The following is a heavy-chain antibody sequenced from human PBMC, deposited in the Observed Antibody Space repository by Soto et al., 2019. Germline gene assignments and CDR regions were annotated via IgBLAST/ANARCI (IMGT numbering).Heavy chain of an antibody. CDR3: ASLTGAVAGRPYYYYGMDV. CDR2: IIPIFGTA. V-gene: IGHV1-69*13. CDR1: GGTFSSYA. J-gene: IGHJ6*02. D-gene: IGHD6-19*01. Sequence: SVKVSCKASGGTFSSYAISWVRRAPGQGLEWMGGIIPIFGTANYAQKFQGRVTITADESTSTAYMELSSLRSEDTAVYYCASLTGAVAGRPYYYYGMDVWGQGTTVTVSS.